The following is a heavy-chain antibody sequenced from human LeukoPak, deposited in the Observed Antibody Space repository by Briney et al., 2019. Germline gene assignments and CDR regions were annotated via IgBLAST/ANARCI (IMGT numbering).Heavy chain of an antibody. CDR1: GFTFSSYA. V-gene: IGHV3-23*01. D-gene: IGHD1-26*01. CDR3: ARRVGGTPDY. CDR2: IGADGHST. J-gene: IGHJ4*02. Sequence: PGGSLRLSCAASGFTFSSYAMTWVRQAPGKGLEWVSAIGADGHSTDYANSVKGRFTISRDNSKNTLYLQMNSLSAEDTALYYCARRVGGTPDYWGRGTLVTVSS.